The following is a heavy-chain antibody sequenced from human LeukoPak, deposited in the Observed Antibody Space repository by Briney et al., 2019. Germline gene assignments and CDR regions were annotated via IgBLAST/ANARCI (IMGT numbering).Heavy chain of an antibody. D-gene: IGHD2-2*01. V-gene: IGHV1-8*01. Sequence: GASVKVSCKASGYTFTSYDINWVRQATGQGLEWMGWMNPNSGNTGYAQKFQGRVTMTRNTSISTAYMELSSLRSEDTAVYYCARGRDIVAVPAAQYYYYYGMDVWGQGTTVTVSS. CDR2: MNPNSGNT. CDR1: GYTFTSYD. J-gene: IGHJ6*02. CDR3: ARGRDIVAVPAAQYYYYYGMDV.